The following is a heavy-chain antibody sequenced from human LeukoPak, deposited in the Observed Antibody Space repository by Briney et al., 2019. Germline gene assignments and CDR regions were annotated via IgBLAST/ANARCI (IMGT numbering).Heavy chain of an antibody. CDR1: GYTFTSYA. J-gene: IGHJ3*02. V-gene: IGHV1-3*01. D-gene: IGHD3-22*01. CDR3: ARADTYYYDSSGTQAAFDI. Sequence: ASVKVSCKASGYTFTSYAMRWVRQAPGQRLEWMGWINAGNGNTKYSQKFQGRVTITRDTSASTAYMELSSLRSEDTAVYYCARADTYYYDSSGTQAAFDIWGQGTMVTVSS. CDR2: INAGNGNT.